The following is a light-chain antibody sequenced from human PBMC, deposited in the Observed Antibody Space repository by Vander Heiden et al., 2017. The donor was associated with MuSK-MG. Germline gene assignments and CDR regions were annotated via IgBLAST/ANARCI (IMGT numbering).Light chain of an antibody. V-gene: IGKV3-20*01. CDR3: QQYGSSPRA. J-gene: IGKJ2*01. CDR2: GAS. Sequence: EIALTQSPGTLSLSPGERATVSCRASQSVSSSYLAWYQQKPGQAPRLLIYGASSRATGIPDRFSGSGSGTDFTLTISRLEPEDFAVYYCQQYGSSPRAFGQGTKLEIK. CDR1: QSVSSSY.